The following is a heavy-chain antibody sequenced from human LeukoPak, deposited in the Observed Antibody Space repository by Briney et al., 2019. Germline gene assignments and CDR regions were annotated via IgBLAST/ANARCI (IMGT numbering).Heavy chain of an antibody. CDR1: GFTVSSNY. CDR3: ARVGYSSGWYRH. J-gene: IGHJ4*02. V-gene: IGHV3-53*01. Sequence: GGSLRLSCAASGFTVSSNYMSWDRQAPGKGLEWVSVIYSGGSTYYADSVKGRFTISRDNSKNTLYLQMDSLRAEDTAVYYCARVGYSSGWYRHWGQGTLVTVSS. CDR2: IYSGGST. D-gene: IGHD6-19*01.